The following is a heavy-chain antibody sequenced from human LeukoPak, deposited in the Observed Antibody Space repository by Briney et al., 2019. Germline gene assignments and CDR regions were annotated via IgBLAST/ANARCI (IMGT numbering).Heavy chain of an antibody. Sequence: PSETLSLTCTVSSGSISSYNWSWIRQPPGKGLEWIGYIHYSGSTNYNPSLKSRVSISVETSKNQFSLKLSSVTAADTAVYYCAITQKSRTNSHYYYYMDVWGKGTTATVSS. CDR2: IHYSGST. V-gene: IGHV4-59*01. D-gene: IGHD2/OR15-2a*01. CDR1: SGSISSYN. CDR3: AITQKSRTNSHYYYYMDV. J-gene: IGHJ6*03.